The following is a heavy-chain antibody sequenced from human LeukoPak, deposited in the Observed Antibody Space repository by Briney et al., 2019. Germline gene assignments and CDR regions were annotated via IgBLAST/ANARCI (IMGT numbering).Heavy chain of an antibody. Sequence: SSVKVSCKASGYSFTRYYIHWVRQAPGQGLEWMGWINPNSGGTSYVQKFQGWVTMTRDTSISTAYMELNSLRSNDTAVYYCARGEERNFYYYYGMDVWGQGTTVTVSS. CDR3: ARGEERNFYYYYGMDV. J-gene: IGHJ6*02. CDR2: INPNSGGT. CDR1: GYSFTRYY. D-gene: IGHD1-1*01. V-gene: IGHV1-2*04.